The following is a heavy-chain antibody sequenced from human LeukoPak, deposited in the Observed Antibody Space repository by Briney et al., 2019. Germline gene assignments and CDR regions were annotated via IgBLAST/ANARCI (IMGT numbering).Heavy chain of an antibody. CDR2: INHSGST. Sequence: SETLSLTCAVYGGSFSGYYWSWIRQPPGTGLEWIGEINHSGSTNYNPFLKSRVTISVDTSKNQFSLKLSSVTAADTAVYYCARADILTGGFDYWGQGTLVTVSS. CDR3: ARADILTGGFDY. V-gene: IGHV4-34*01. CDR1: GGSFSGYY. J-gene: IGHJ4*02. D-gene: IGHD3-9*01.